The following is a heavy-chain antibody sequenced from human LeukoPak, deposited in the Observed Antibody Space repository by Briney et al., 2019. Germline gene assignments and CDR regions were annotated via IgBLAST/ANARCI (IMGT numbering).Heavy chain of an antibody. V-gene: IGHV1-3*04. CDR2: INTGNGNT. CDR1: GYTFTNYG. J-gene: IGHJ1*01. D-gene: IGHD3-22*01. CDR3: ARVPLHDASGRYYPH. Sequence: ASVKVSCKTSGYTFTNYGMHWVRQAPRQSLEWMGWINTGNGNTKSSQKFQDRVALTRDTSASTAYMELNSLSSEDTAVYYCARVPLHDASGRYYPHWGQGTLVTVSS.